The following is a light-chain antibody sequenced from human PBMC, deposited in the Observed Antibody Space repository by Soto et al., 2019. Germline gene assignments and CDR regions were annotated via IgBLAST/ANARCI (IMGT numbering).Light chain of an antibody. J-gene: IGKJ1*01. CDR1: QSVSRY. V-gene: IGKV3-11*01. CDR3: QQRGSWPVT. Sequence: EIVLTQSPVTLSLSPGERATLSCRTSQSVSRYFAWYQQKPGQAPRLLIYDASNRATGVPARFSGSGSGTDFTLTISSLEPEDFAVYYCQQRGSWPVTFGQGTKV. CDR2: DAS.